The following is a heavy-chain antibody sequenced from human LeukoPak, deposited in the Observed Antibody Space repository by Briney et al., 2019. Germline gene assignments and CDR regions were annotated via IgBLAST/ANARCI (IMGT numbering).Heavy chain of an antibody. J-gene: IGHJ2*01. CDR3: AGAPRGRYFDL. CDR1: GFTFSSYW. D-gene: IGHD3-10*01. V-gene: IGHV3-7*01. Sequence: PGGSLRLSCAASGFTFSSYWMSWVRQAPGKGLEWVANIKQGGSEKYYVDSVKGRFTISRDNAKNSLYLQMNSLRAEDTAVYYCAGAPRGRYFDLWGRGTLVTVSS. CDR2: IKQGGSEK.